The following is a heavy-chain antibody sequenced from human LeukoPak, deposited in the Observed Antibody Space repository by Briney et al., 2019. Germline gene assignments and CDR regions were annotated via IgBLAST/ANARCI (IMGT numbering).Heavy chain of an antibody. V-gene: IGHV3-48*02. J-gene: IGHJ4*02. CDR2: ISGSSSKI. CDR1: GFNFITAA. D-gene: IGHD1-26*01. CDR3: ARDAFNGNSYIGYYFDS. Sequence: GGSLRLSCAASGFNFITAAMTWVRQAPGKGLEWVSYISGSSSKIHYADSVEGRFTISRDNAKNSLYLQMNSLRDEDTAVCYCARDAFNGNSYIGYYFDSWGQGTLVTVSS.